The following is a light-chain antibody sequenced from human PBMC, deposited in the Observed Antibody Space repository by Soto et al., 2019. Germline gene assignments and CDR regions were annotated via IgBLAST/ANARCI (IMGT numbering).Light chain of an antibody. CDR2: RNN. J-gene: IGLJ2*01. CDR1: SSNIGSNY. Sequence: QSVLTQPPSASGTPGQRVTISCSGSSSNIGSNYVYWYQQLPGTAPKLLIYRNNQRPSGVPDRFYGSKSGTSASLTISGLRAEDEADYYCAAWDDSLSGRGVFGGGTKLTVL. CDR3: AAWDDSLSGRGV. V-gene: IGLV1-47*01.